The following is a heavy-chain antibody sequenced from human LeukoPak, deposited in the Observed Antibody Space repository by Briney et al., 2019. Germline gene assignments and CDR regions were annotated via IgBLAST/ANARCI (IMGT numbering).Heavy chain of an antibody. CDR1: GFTFRSHA. CDR3: AKDFRIGYSAHFDY. J-gene: IGHJ4*02. V-gene: IGHV3-23*01. CDR2: IYENGGTT. Sequence: GGSLRLSCVGSGFTFRSHAMSWVRQAPGKGLEFVSGIYENGGTTYYADSVKGRFSISRDNSKNTLYLQMDSLRGEDTAVYYCAKDFRIGYSAHFDYWGQGALVTVSS. D-gene: IGHD2-21*01.